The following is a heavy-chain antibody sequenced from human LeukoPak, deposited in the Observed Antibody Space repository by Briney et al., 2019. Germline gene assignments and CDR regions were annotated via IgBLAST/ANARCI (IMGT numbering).Heavy chain of an antibody. Sequence: HGESLKISCQGSGYNFTSYWIAWVRQMPGRGLEWMGIIYPGDSHTTYSPSFQGQVTISADKSIGTAYLQWSSLKASDTAMYYCARYEYSRVGGLWYFDLWGRGTLVTVSS. V-gene: IGHV5-51*01. CDR2: IYPGDSHT. CDR3: ARYEYSRVGGLWYFDL. CDR1: GYNFTSYW. J-gene: IGHJ2*01. D-gene: IGHD6-6*01.